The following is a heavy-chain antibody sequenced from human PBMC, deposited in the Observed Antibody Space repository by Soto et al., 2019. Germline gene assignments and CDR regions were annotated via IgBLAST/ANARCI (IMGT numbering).Heavy chain of an antibody. Sequence: VASVKVSCKASGYTFTNYDINWVRQATGQGLEWMGWMNPNSGNTGYVQKFQGRVTMTRDTSMSTAYMELSSLRSDDTAVYYCARKAIVGPTGYYYYGMDVWGQGTTVTVSS. CDR3: ARKAIVGPTGYYYYGMDV. CDR1: GYTFTNYD. V-gene: IGHV1-8*01. J-gene: IGHJ6*02. D-gene: IGHD1-26*01. CDR2: MNPNSGNT.